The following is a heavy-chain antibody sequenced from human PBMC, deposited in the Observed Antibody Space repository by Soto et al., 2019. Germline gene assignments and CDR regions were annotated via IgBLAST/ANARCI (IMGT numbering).Heavy chain of an antibody. Sequence: EVQLVESGGGLVQPGGSLRLSCAASEFTVSSYYMNWVRQAPGQGLEWVSVIYSGGSTYYAESAKGRFTISRDISRNMVYIQMNSLRAEDTAVYYCAREQWYYMDVWGKGTTVTVSS. D-gene: IGHD6-19*01. CDR2: IYSGGST. V-gene: IGHV3-66*01. CDR3: AREQWYYMDV. CDR1: EFTVSSYY. J-gene: IGHJ6*03.